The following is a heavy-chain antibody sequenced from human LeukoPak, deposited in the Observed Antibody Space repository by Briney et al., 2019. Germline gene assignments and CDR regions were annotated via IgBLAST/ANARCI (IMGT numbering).Heavy chain of an antibody. CDR3: ARDFRYDFWSGSEGYYMDV. D-gene: IGHD3-3*01. Sequence: ASVKVSCKASGYTFTSYYMHWVRQAPGQRLEWMGIINPSGGSTSYAQKIQGRVTMTRDTSTSTFYMELSSLRSEDTAVYYCARDFRYDFWSGSEGYYMDVWGKGTTVTVSS. J-gene: IGHJ6*03. CDR1: GYTFTSYY. V-gene: IGHV1-46*01. CDR2: INPSGGST.